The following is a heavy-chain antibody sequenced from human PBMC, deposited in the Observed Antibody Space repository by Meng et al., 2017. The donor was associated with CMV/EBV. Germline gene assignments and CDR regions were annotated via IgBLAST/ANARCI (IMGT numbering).Heavy chain of an antibody. CDR2: INPSGGST. Sequence: ASVLVSCKASGYTFTSYYMDWVRQAPEQGLEWMGIINPSGGSTSYAQKFQGRVTMTRDKSTSTVYMELSSLRSEDTAVYYCARTEQVVAEADYWGQGTLVTVSS. J-gene: IGHJ4*02. V-gene: IGHV1-46*01. CDR3: ARTEQVVAEADY. CDR1: GYTFTSYY. D-gene: IGHD6-6*01.